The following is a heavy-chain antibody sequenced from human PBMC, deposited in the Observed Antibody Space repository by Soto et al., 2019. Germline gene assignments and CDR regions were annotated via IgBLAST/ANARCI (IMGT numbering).Heavy chain of an antibody. J-gene: IGHJ5*02. Sequence: SETLSLTCTVSGGSISSSSYYWGWIRKPPGKGLEWIGSIYYSGSTYYNPSLKSRVTISVDTSKNQFSLKLSSVTAADTAVYYCARRKVLWFGDGLDPWGQGTLVTVSS. CDR1: GGSISSSSYY. CDR3: ARRKVLWFGDGLDP. CDR2: IYYSGST. D-gene: IGHD3-10*01. V-gene: IGHV4-39*01.